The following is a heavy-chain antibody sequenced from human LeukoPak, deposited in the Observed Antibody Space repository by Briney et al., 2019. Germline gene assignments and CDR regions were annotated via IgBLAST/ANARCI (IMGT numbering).Heavy chain of an antibody. J-gene: IGHJ6*03. V-gene: IGHV4-31*03. CDR3: ARDGGNRNYYYYYYMDV. Sequence: SVTLSLTCTVSGGSISSGGYYWSWIRQHPGKGLEWIGYIYYSGSTYYNPSLKSRVTISVDTSKNQFSLKLSSVTAADTAVYYCARDGGNRNYYYYYYMDVWGKGTTVTVSS. D-gene: IGHD1-14*01. CDR1: GGSISSGGYY. CDR2: IYYSGST.